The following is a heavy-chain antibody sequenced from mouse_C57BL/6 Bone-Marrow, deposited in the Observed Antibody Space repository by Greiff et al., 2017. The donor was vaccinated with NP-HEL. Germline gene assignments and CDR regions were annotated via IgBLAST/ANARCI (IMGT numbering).Heavy chain of an antibody. V-gene: IGHV5-6*02. D-gene: IGHD4-1*01. CDR1: GFTFSSYG. J-gene: IGHJ2*01. CDR3: ARRAWAVDY. Sequence: EVKLVESGGDLVKPGGSLKLSCAASGFTFSSYGMSWVRQTPDKRLEWVATISSGGSYTYYPDSVKGRFTISRDNAKNTLYLQMSSLKSEETAMYYCARRAWAVDYWGQGTTLTVSS. CDR2: ISSGGSYT.